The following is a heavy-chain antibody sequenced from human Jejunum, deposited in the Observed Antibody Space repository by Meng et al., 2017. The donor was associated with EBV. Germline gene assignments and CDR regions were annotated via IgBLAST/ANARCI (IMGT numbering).Heavy chain of an antibody. J-gene: IGHJ4*02. V-gene: IGHV4-4*02. CDR1: GDTTSSSHW. CDR3: AKSNDYSLNS. D-gene: IGHD4-11*01. CDR2: MHPGGST. Sequence: GQLQESGQGLVKPSGTPALNCAGTGDTTSSSHWGSWVREPPGKGLEWIGEMHPGGSTNDNPSLKSRVTISVDNSKNQFSLKLTSVTAADTAVHYCAKSNDYSLNSWGQGTLVTVSS.